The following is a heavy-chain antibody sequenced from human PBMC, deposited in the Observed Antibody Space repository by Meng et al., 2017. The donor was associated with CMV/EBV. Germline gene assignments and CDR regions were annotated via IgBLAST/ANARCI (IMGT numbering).Heavy chain of an antibody. D-gene: IGHD1-26*01. J-gene: IGHJ6*02. V-gene: IGHV4-39*07. CDR3: ARGGGSYYYYYYGMDV. CDR2: IYYSGST. Sequence: SETLSLTCTVSGGSISSSSYYWGWIRQPPGKRLEWIGSIYYSGSTYYNPSLKSRVTISVDTSKNQFSLKLSSVTAADTAVYYCARGGGSYYYYYYGMDVWGQGTTVTVSS. CDR1: GGSISSSSYY.